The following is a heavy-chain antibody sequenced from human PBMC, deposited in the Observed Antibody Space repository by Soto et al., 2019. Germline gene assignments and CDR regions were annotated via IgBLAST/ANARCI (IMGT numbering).Heavy chain of an antibody. CDR1: GFTFSSYA. J-gene: IGHJ5*02. CDR2: ISGSGGST. D-gene: IGHD3-22*01. V-gene: IGHV3-23*01. Sequence: GGSLRLSCAASGFTFSSYAMSWVRQAPGKGLEWVSAISGSGGSTYYADSVKGRFSISRDNSKNTLYLQMNSLRAEDTAVYYCAKGSRRNYYDSSGYYGFVRSPWGQGTLVTVSS. CDR3: AKGSRRNYYDSSGYYGFVRSP.